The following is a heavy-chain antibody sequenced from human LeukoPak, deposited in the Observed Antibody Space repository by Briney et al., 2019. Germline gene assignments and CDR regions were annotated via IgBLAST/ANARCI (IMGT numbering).Heavy chain of an antibody. CDR2: IGAGGDNT. J-gene: IGHJ4*02. Sequence: GGSLRLSCAASGFTLNNAWMSWVRQAPGKGLEWVSSIGAGGDNTYYADSVRGRFTISRDNSENTLSLQMKSLRDEDTALYYCARGKLEFDYWGQGTLVTVSS. D-gene: IGHD1-1*01. V-gene: IGHV3-23*01. CDR1: GFTLNNAW. CDR3: ARGKLEFDY.